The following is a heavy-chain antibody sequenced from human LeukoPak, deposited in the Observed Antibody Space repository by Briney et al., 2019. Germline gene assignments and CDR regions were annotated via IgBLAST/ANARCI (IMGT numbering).Heavy chain of an antibody. D-gene: IGHD4/OR15-4a*01. CDR3: TQGGGYANYAAYY. V-gene: IGHV3-23*01. Sequence: GGSLRLSCAASGFTFSSYAMSWVRQAPGKGLEWVSGISGSGGTTHYADSVKGRFTISRDNSKNTLYVQMNSLRAEDTAVYYRTQGGGYANYAAYYWGQGTLVTVSS. CDR2: ISGSGGTT. CDR1: GFTFSSYA. J-gene: IGHJ4*02.